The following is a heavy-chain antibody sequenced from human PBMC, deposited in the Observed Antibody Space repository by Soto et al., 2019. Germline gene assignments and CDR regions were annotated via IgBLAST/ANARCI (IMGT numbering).Heavy chain of an antibody. CDR2: INHSGST. J-gene: IGHJ4*02. CDR1: GGSFSGYY. D-gene: IGHD3-9*01. V-gene: IGHV4-34*01. CDR3: ARGRHSNKTSWYDILTGYEWNYFDY. Sequence: SETLSLTCAVYGGSFSGYYWSWIRQPPGKGLEWIGEINHSGSTNYNPSLKSRVTISVDTSKNQFSLKLSSVTAADTAVYYCARGRHSNKTSWYDILTGYEWNYFDYWGQGTLVTVSS.